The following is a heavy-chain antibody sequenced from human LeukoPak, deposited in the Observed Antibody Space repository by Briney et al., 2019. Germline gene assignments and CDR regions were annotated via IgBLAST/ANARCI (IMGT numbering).Heavy chain of an antibody. V-gene: IGHV4-4*07. D-gene: IGHD3-16*01. Sequence: PSETLSLTCAVSGGSISSYYWSWIRQPAGKGLEWIGRIYTSGSTNYDPSLKSRVTMSVDTSKNQFSLKLSSVTAADTAVYYCAGVSPWGGWGGFDYWGQGTLVTVSS. J-gene: IGHJ4*02. CDR3: AGVSPWGGWGGFDY. CDR1: GGSISSYY. CDR2: IYTSGST.